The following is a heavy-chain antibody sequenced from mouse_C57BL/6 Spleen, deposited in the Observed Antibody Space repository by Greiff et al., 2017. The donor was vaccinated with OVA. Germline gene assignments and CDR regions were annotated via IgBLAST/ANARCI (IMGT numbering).Heavy chain of an antibody. CDR3: ARPSSYYAMDY. V-gene: IGHV5-6*01. CDR2: ISSGGSYT. D-gene: IGHD1-1*01. J-gene: IGHJ4*01. CDR1: GFTFSSYG. Sequence: VQLQQSGGDLVKPGGSLKLSCAASGFTFSSYGMSWVRQTPDKRLEWVATISSGGSYTYYPDSVKGQFTISRDNAKNTLYLQMSSLKSEDTAMYYGARPSSYYAMDYWGQGTSVTVSS.